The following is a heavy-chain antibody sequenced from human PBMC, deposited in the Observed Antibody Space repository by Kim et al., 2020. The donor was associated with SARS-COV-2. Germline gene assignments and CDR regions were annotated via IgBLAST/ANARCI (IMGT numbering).Heavy chain of an antibody. D-gene: IGHD2-8*02. J-gene: IGHJ4*02. CDR1: GYTFTGYY. V-gene: IGHV1-2*06. Sequence: ASVKVSCKASGYTFTGYYMNWVRQAPGQGLEWMGRISPDSGGTNYSQKFQGRVTMTRDTSISTAYMELSRLRSDDTAVYYCAREEYSDTGGYDHWGQGTLVTVSS. CDR2: ISPDSGGT. CDR3: AREEYSDTGGYDH.